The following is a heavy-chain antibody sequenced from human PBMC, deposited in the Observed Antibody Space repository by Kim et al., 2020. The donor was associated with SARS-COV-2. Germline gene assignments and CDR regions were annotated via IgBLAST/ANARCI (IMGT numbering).Heavy chain of an antibody. V-gene: IGHV1-3*01. D-gene: IGHD3-3*01. Sequence: ASVKVSCKASGYTFTSYAMHWVRQAPGQRLEWMGWINAGNGNTKYSQKFQGRVTITRDTSASTAYMELSSLRSEDTAVYYCARWGEGDFWSGYYGENWFDPWGQGTLVTVSS. J-gene: IGHJ5*02. CDR3: ARWGEGDFWSGYYGENWFDP. CDR1: GYTFTSYA. CDR2: INAGNGNT.